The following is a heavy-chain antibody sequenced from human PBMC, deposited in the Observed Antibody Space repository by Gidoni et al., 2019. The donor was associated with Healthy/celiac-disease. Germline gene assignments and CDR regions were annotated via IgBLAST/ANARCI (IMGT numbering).Heavy chain of an antibody. Sequence: EVQLVESGGGLIQPGGSLRLSCAASGFTVSSHYMSWVRQAPGKGLEWVSVIYSGGSTYYADSVKGRFTISRDNSKNTLYLLMNSLRAEDTAVYYCARVPFLTTSPYYYYGMDVWGQGTTVTVSS. V-gene: IGHV3-53*01. CDR2: IYSGGST. D-gene: IGHD4-17*01. CDR1: GFTVSSHY. CDR3: ARVPFLTTSPYYYYGMDV. J-gene: IGHJ6*02.